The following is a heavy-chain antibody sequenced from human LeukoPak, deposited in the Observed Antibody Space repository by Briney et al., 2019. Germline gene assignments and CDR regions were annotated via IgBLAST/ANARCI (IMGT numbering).Heavy chain of an antibody. J-gene: IGHJ4*02. V-gene: IGHV4-30-2*01. Sequence: PSETLSLTCAVSGGSINSGDYSWNWLRQPPGKGLEWIGNIYRSGTTYYNPSLKSRVTISVDRSKNQFSLKLSSVTAADTAVYHCARGDQGIDYWGQGTLVTVSS. CDR3: ARGDQGIDY. CDR2: IYRSGTT. CDR1: GGSINSGDYS. D-gene: IGHD2-2*01.